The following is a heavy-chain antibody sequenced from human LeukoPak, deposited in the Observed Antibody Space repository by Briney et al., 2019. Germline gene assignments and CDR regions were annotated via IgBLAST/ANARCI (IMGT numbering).Heavy chain of an antibody. D-gene: IGHD4-17*01. J-gene: IGHJ5*02. CDR1: GGSISSYY. Sequence: SETLSLTCTVSGGSISSYYWSWIRQPAGKGLEWIGRIYTSGSTNYNPSLKSRVTISVDTSKNQFSLKLSSVTAADTAVYYCAARCGDYVYHWFDPWGQGTLVTVSS. CDR2: IYTSGST. CDR3: AARCGDYVYHWFDP. V-gene: IGHV4-4*07.